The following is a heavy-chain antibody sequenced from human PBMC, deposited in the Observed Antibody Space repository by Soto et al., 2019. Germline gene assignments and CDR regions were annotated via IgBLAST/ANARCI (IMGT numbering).Heavy chain of an antibody. CDR2: IYYIGST. CDR1: GGSISSGDYY. J-gene: IGHJ6*02. D-gene: IGHD5-12*01. V-gene: IGHV4-30-4*01. CDR3: ARVDRWLRYGMDV. Sequence: PSETLSLTCTVSGGSISSGDYYWSWIRHPPGKGLEWIGYIYYIGSTYYNPSLKSRVTISVDTSKNQFSLKLSSVTAADTAVYYCARVDRWLRYGMDVWGQGPTVTVYS.